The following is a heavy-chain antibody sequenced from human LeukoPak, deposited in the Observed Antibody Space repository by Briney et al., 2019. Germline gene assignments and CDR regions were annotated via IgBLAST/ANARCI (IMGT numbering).Heavy chain of an antibody. CDR1: GGSFSGYY. Sequence: PSETLSLTCAVYGGSFSGYYRNWIRQPPGKGLEWIGEINQSGSTNYNPSLKSRVKISVDTSKNQFSLKVSSVTAADTAVYSCARGRRVQGVMKKNWFDPWGQGTLVTVSS. J-gene: IGHJ5*02. CDR3: ARGRRVQGVMKKNWFDP. D-gene: IGHD3-10*01. CDR2: INQSGST. V-gene: IGHV4-34*01.